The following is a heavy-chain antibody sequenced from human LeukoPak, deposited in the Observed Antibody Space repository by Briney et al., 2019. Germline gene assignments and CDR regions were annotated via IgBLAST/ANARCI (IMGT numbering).Heavy chain of an antibody. Sequence: SVKVSCKASGGTFSSYAISWVRQAPVQGLEWMGGIIPIFGTANYAQKFQGRVTITADESTSTAYMELSSLRSEDTAVYYCAGGITMVRPDAFDIWGQGTMVTVSS. CDR2: IIPIFGTA. CDR3: AGGITMVRPDAFDI. J-gene: IGHJ3*02. CDR1: GGTFSSYA. V-gene: IGHV1-69*13. D-gene: IGHD3-10*01.